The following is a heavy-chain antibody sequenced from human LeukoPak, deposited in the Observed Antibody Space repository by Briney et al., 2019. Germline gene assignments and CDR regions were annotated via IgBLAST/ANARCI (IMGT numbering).Heavy chain of an antibody. J-gene: IGHJ4*02. CDR2: ISSIGGTT. D-gene: IGHD2-21*01. V-gene: IGHV3-64*01. CDR3: ARVGDNTAFDY. CDR1: GFTFSTYA. Sequence: GGSLRLYCAASGFTFSTYALHWVRQVPGKGLEHVSAISSIGGTTYYANSVKGRFTISRDNSKNTLYLQMGSLKPEDTAVYYCARVGDNTAFDYWGQGTLVTVSS.